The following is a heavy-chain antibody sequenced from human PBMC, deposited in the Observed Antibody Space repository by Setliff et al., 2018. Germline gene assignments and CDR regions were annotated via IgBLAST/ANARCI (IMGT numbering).Heavy chain of an antibody. CDR2: VGYNGNT. Sequence: SETLSLTCTVSGGSINNYHWNWIRQPPGKGLEWIGYVGYNGNTHYNPSLNSRVTMSVDTSKNQFSLRLTSVSAADTAVYYCARWGENSGRPDWRAFDIWGQGTLVTVSS. D-gene: IGHD1-26*01. V-gene: IGHV4-59*01. CDR1: GGSINNYH. CDR3: ARWGENSGRPDWRAFDI. J-gene: IGHJ4*02.